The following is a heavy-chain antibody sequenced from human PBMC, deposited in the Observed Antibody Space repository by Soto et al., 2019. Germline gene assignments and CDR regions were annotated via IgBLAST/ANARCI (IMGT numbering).Heavy chain of an antibody. V-gene: IGHV1-69*02. J-gene: IGHJ5*02. D-gene: IGHD2-21*01. Sequence: QVQLVQSGAEVKKPGSSVKVSCKASGGTFSSYSISWVRKAPGQGLEWMGRIIPILGRANYAQKFQGRVTITADKSTSTAYMELSSLRSQDTAVYYCARRGEVGGGEPPWGQQTLLTVSS. CDR2: IIPILGRA. CDR1: GGTFSSYS. CDR3: ARRGEVGGGEPP.